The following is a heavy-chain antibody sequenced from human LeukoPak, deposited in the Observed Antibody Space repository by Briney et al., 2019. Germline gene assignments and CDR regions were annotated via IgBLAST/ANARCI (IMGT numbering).Heavy chain of an antibody. Sequence: SETLSLTCTVSGVSMNNYYWTWIRQPPGKGLEWIGYIYYSGSTNYNPSLKSRVTISIDTSKNQFSLKLSSVTAADTAVYYCARVASGSNAGTALFDYWGQGTLVTVSS. CDR1: GVSMNNYY. J-gene: IGHJ4*02. V-gene: IGHV4-59*12. CDR2: IYYSGST. D-gene: IGHD6-13*01. CDR3: ARVASGSNAGTALFDY.